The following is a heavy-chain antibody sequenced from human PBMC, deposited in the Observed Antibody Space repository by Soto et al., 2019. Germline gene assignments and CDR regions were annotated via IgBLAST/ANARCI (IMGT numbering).Heavy chain of an antibody. Sequence: GASVKVSCKASGYTVTSYAMHCVRQAPGQMLEWMGGINAWNGNTKYSQKFQGRVTITRDKSASTADMELSSLRSEDTAVYYCARTPCLPIDWNYFDYWGQGTMVTVSS. CDR3: ARTPCLPIDWNYFDY. J-gene: IGHJ4*01. CDR1: GYTVTSYA. V-gene: IGHV1-3*01. D-gene: IGHD3-9*01. CDR2: INAWNGNT.